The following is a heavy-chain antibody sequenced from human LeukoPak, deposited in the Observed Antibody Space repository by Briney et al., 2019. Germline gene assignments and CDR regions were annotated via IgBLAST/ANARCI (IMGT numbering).Heavy chain of an antibody. V-gene: IGHV4-59*08. Sequence: PSETLSLTCTVSGDSISSYYWSWIRQPPGKGLEWIGYIFHSGSTYYNPSLKSRVTISVDTSKNQFSLKVYSVTAADTAVYYCARHYQLLHFDYWGQGTLVTVSS. CDR2: IFHSGST. CDR1: GDSISSYY. D-gene: IGHD2-2*01. J-gene: IGHJ4*02. CDR3: ARHYQLLHFDY.